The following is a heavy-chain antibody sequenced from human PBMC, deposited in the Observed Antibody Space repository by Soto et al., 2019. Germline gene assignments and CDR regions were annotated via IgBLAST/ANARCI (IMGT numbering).Heavy chain of an antibody. Sequence: EVQLLESGGGLVQPGGSLRLSCAASGFTFSSYAMSWVRQAPGKXXXWVSAIGVSGDTTYYADSVKGRFTISRDNSKNTLYLQMGSLRAEETAVYYCAKVRRFGELRSLYWGQGTLVTVSS. V-gene: IGHV3-23*01. D-gene: IGHD3-10*01. J-gene: IGHJ4*02. CDR2: IGVSGDTT. CDR1: GFTFSSYA. CDR3: AKVRRFGELRSLY.